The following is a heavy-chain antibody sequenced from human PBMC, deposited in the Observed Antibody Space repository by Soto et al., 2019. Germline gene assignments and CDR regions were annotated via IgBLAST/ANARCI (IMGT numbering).Heavy chain of an antibody. CDR2: IYHSGTT. D-gene: IGHD5-12*01. Sequence: QVQLQESGPGLVKPSQTLSLTCTVSGGSIGSGGYYWSWIRQLPGKGLEWIGYIYHSGTTYYNPSLKSRLTMSVDTSNKQFSLKLSSVTAADTAVYYCARDHIVAPANGMDVWGQGTTVTVSS. CDR3: ARDHIVAPANGMDV. J-gene: IGHJ6*02. V-gene: IGHV4-31*03. CDR1: GGSIGSGGYY.